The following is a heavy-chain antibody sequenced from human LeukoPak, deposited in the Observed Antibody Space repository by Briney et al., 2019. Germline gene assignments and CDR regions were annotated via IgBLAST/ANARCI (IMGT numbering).Heavy chain of an antibody. J-gene: IGHJ4*02. CDR1: GGSISSYY. CDR2: IYYSGST. D-gene: IGHD6-13*01. Sequence: SEILSLTCTVSGGSISSYYWSWIRQPPGKGLEWIGYIYYSGSTNYNPSLKSRVTISVDTSKNQFSLKLSSVTAADTAVYYCARVGSTSTAAEFDYWGQGTLVTVSS. V-gene: IGHV4-59*01. CDR3: ARVGSTSTAAEFDY.